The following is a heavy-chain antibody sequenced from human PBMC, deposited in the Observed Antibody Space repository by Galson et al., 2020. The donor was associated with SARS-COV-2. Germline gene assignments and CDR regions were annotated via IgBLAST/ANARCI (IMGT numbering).Heavy chain of an antibody. CDR2: ISGSGGST. J-gene: IGHJ6*02. V-gene: IGHV3-23*01. CDR1: GFTFRYYA. CDR3: AKAPGWVVGTLGDGMDV. Sequence: TGGSLRLSCAASGFTFRYYAMSWVRQAPGKGLEWVSVISGSGGSTYYADSVKGRFTISRDNFKNTLYLQMNSLRAEDTAVYYCAKAPGWVVGTLGDGMDVWGQGTTVTVSS. D-gene: IGHD2-2*01.